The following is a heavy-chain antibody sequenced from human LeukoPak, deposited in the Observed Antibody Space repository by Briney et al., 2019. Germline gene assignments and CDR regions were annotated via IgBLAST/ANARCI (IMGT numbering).Heavy chain of an antibody. CDR1: GGSISSGGYS. CDR3: ARSVNILPNFDY. J-gene: IGHJ4*02. V-gene: IGHV4-30-2*01. CDR2: IYHSGST. D-gene: IGHD2/OR15-2a*01. Sequence: SETLPLTCAVSGGSISSGGYSWSWIRQPPGKGLEWIGYIYHSGSTYYNPSLKSRVTISVDRSKNQFSLKLSSVTAADTAVYYCARSVNILPNFDYWGQGTLVTVSS.